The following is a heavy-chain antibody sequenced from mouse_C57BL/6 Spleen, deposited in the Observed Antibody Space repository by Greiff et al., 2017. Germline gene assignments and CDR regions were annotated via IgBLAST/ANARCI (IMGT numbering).Heavy chain of an antibody. J-gene: IGHJ3*01. D-gene: IGHD1-1*01. Sequence: QQSCKASGYTFTSYWMQWVKQRPGQGLEWIGEIDPSDSSTNYNQKFKGKATLTVDTSSSTAYMQLSSLTSEDSAVYYCARVYGSPLAYWGQGTLVTVSA. CDR1: GYTFTSYW. V-gene: IGHV1-50*01. CDR2: IDPSDSST. CDR3: ARVYGSPLAY.